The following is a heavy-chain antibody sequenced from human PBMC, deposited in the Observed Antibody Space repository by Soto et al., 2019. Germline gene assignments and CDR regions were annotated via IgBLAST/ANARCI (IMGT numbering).Heavy chain of an antibody. J-gene: IGHJ6*03. V-gene: IGHV4-59*01. CDR2: IYYSGST. CDR1: GGSISSYY. D-gene: IGHD4-17*01. CDR3: ARTTTDPSNYYYSYMYA. Sequence: SETLSLTCTVSGGSISSYYWSWIRQPPGKGLEWIGYIYYSGSTNYNPPLKSRVTISVDTSKNQFSLKLSSVTAADTAVYYCARTTTDPSNYYYSYMYAWGKGNTLTISS.